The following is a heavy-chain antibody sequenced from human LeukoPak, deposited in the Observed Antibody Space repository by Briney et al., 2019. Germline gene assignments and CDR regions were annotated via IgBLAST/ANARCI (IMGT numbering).Heavy chain of an antibody. D-gene: IGHD3-9*01. Sequence: SETLSLTCTVSGGSISSSDYYWSWIRQPPGKGLEWIGYIYYSGSPSYTPSLKSRVTISVDTSKNQFSLKLTSVTAADTAVYYCARGFDAHNAFDIWGQGTMVTVSS. CDR3: ARGFDAHNAFDI. J-gene: IGHJ3*02. CDR2: IYYSGSP. CDR1: GGSISSSDYY. V-gene: IGHV4-30-4*01.